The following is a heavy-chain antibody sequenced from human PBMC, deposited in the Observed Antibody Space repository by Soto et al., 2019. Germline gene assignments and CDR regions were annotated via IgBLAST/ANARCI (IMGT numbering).Heavy chain of an antibody. CDR1: GFTFGDYA. Sequence: GGSLRLSCTASGFTFGDYAMSWVRQAPGKGLEWVGFIRSKAYGGTTEYAASVKGRFTISRDDSKSIAYLQMNSLKTEDTAVYYCTRDYLYFDWLFDAFDIWGQGTMVTVSS. J-gene: IGHJ3*02. V-gene: IGHV3-49*04. CDR2: IRSKAYGGTT. D-gene: IGHD3-9*01. CDR3: TRDYLYFDWLFDAFDI.